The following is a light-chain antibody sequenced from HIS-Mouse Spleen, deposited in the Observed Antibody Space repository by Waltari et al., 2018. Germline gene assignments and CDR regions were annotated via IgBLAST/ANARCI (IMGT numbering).Light chain of an antibody. J-gene: IGLJ2*01. CDR2: EDS. CDR3: YSTDSSGNHRV. V-gene: IGLV3-10*01. CDR1: ALPKKY. Sequence: SYELTQPPSVSVSPGQTARITCSGDALPKKYAYWYQQKSGQAPVLDIYEDSKRPSGIPESFSGSSSGTMATLTISGAQVEDEADYYCYSTDSSGNHRVFGGGTKLTVL.